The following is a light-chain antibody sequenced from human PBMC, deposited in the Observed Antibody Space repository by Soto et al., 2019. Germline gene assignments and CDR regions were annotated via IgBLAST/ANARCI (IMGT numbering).Light chain of an antibody. J-gene: IGKJ1*01. CDR2: GAS. CDR1: QSVASS. Sequence: IVMPQFPAILSVSPGERATLSCRASQSVASSLALYQQKPGQSPRLLIYGASTRATGISGRFSGSGSGTEFTLSINSLQSEDFAVYYCQQYNSWPPDGTSGQRT. V-gene: IGKV3-15*01. CDR3: QQYNSWPPDGT.